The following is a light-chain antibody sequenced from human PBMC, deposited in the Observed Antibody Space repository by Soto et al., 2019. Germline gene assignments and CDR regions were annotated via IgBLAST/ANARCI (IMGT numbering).Light chain of an antibody. Sequence: IQLTQSPSSLSASVGDRVTITCRASQGISSYLAWYQQKPGKAPKLLIYAASTLQSGVPSRFSGSGSGTDFTLTISSLQPEDFATYYCQQLKNYTQNFGQGTRLEI. V-gene: IGKV1-9*01. J-gene: IGKJ5*01. CDR1: QGISSY. CDR2: AAS. CDR3: QQLKNYTQN.